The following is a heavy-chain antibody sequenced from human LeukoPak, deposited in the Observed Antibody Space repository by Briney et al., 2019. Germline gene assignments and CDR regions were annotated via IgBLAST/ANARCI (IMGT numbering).Heavy chain of an antibody. J-gene: IGHJ6*02. CDR1: GGSISSGGYY. CDR2: IYYSGST. D-gene: IGHD3-10*01. V-gene: IGHV4-31*03. Sequence: SETLSLTCTVSGGSISSGGYYWSWIRQHPGKGLEWIGYIYYSGSTCYNPSLKSRVTISVDTSKNQFSLKLSSVTAADTAVYYCARDRYYYGSGSYFGYYGMDVWGQGTTVTVSS. CDR3: ARDRYYYGSGSYFGYYGMDV.